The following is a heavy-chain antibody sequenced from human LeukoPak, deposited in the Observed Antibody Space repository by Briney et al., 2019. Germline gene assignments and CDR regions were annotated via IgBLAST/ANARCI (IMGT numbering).Heavy chain of an antibody. CDR3: SRESGPFCPFGH. J-gene: IGHJ4*02. V-gene: IGHV4-4*02. CDR1: GGSITTTNY. CDR2: ISLAGRT. D-gene: IGHD1-26*01. Sequence: PSGALSLTCGVSGGSITTTNYWSWVRQPPGGGLEWIGEISLAGRTRYNPSLKSRVNISIDESKNHLYLNLASVIAADTAVYYCSRESGPFCPFGHWGQGTLVAVTS.